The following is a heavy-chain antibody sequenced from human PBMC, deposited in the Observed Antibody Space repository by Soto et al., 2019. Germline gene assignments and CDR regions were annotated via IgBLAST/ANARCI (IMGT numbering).Heavy chain of an antibody. CDR2: INYSGST. D-gene: IGHD3-16*02. V-gene: IGHV4-59*01. Sequence: QVKLQESGPGLVKPSETLSLTCTVSGGSISSDYWSWIRQPPGKGLEWIAYINYSGSTNYNPSLKSRVAISGATSKNQFSLKLSSVTAADIAVYYCARTVIGGFDYWGQGTLVTVSS. CDR1: GGSISSDY. CDR3: ARTVIGGFDY. J-gene: IGHJ4*02.